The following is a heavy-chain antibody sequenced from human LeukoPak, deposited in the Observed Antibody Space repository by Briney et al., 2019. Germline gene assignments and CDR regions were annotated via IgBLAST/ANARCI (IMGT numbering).Heavy chain of an antibody. CDR2: MNPNSGNT. D-gene: IGHD3-10*01. J-gene: IGHJ6*04. Sequence: ASVKVSCKASGYTFTSYDINWVRQATGQGLEWMGCMNPNSGNTGYAQKFQGRVTMTRNTSISTAYMELSSLRSEDTAVYYCASMSYGSRRFPQGYVWGKGTTVTVSS. CDR3: ASMSYGSRRFPQGYV. V-gene: IGHV1-8*01. CDR1: GYTFTSYD.